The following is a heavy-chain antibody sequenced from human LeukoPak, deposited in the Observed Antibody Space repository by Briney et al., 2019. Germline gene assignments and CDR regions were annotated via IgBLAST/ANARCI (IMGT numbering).Heavy chain of an antibody. CDR1: GGSISSGGYY. CDR2: IYYSGST. CDR3: GRRSEWELPHFDY. J-gene: IGHJ4*02. D-gene: IGHD1-26*01. Sequence: SETLSLTCTVSGGSISSGGYYWSWIRQHPGKGLEWIGYIYYSGSTYYNPSLKSRVTIAVDTSKNQFSLRLSSVTAADTAVYYCGRRSEWELPHFDYWGQGTLVTVSS. V-gene: IGHV4-31*03.